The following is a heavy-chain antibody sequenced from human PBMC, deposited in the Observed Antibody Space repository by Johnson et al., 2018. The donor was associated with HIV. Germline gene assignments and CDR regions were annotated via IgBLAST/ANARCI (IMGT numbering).Heavy chain of an antibody. J-gene: IGHJ3*02. CDR1: GFPVSSYA. V-gene: IGHV3-30-3*01. D-gene: IGHD1-14*01. Sequence: QVQLVESGGGVVQPGRSLRLSCAASGFPVSSYAMHWVRQAPGKGLEWVAVISYDGTNKYYADPVQGRFTISKDNSKTTLNLQMNSLRVDETAVYYCARDRYHSPLRPGSGAFDIWGQGTMVTVSS. CDR3: ARDRYHSPLRPGSGAFDI. CDR2: ISYDGTNK.